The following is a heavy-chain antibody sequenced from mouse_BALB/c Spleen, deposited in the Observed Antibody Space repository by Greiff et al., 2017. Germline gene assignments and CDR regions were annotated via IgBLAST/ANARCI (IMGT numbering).Heavy chain of an antibody. CDR1: GYTFTSYW. V-gene: IGHV1-7*01. Sequence: VQLQESGAELAKPGASVKMSCKASGYTFTSYWMHWVKQRPGQGLEWIGYINPSTGYTEYNQKFKDKATLTADKSSSTAYMQLSSLTSEDSAVYYCARPYYGNGYFDYWGQGTTLTVSS. J-gene: IGHJ2*01. CDR2: INPSTGYT. CDR3: ARPYYGNGYFDY. D-gene: IGHD2-10*01.